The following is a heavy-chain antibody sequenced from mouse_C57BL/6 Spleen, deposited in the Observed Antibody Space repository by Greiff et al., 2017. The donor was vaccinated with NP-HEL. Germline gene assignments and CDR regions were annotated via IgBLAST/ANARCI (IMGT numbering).Heavy chain of an antibody. V-gene: IGHV14-4*01. J-gene: IGHJ3*01. CDR2: IDPENGDT. CDR3: NTEGNWFAY. D-gene: IGHD2-1*01. CDR1: GFTIKDDY. Sequence: EVKLMESGAELVRPGASVKLSCTASGFTIKDDYMPWVQQRPEQGLEWIGWIDPENGDTDYPAKFQGKATITADTSSNTAYLQLSSLTSEDTAVYYCNTEGNWFAYWGQRTLVTVSA.